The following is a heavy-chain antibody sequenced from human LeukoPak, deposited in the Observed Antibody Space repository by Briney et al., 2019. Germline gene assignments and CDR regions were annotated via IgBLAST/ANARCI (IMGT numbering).Heavy chain of an antibody. CDR1: GFTFSSYA. V-gene: IGHV3-23*01. CDR3: AKDRGLIGYYTPFDY. D-gene: IGHD3-9*01. J-gene: IGHJ4*02. Sequence: GGFLRLSCAASGFTFSSYAMSWVRQAPGKGLEWVSAISGSGGSTYYADSVKGRFTISRDNSKNTLYLQMNSLRAEDTAVYYCAKDRGLIGYYTPFDYWGQGTLVTVSS. CDR2: ISGSGGST.